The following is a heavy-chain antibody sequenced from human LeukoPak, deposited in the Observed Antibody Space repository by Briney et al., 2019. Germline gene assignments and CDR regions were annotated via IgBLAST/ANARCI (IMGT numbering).Heavy chain of an antibody. V-gene: IGHV1-69*05. CDR3: AGCVTILGGFDP. CDR2: IIPIFGTA. Sequence: GASVKVSCKASGGTFSSHAISWVRQAPGQGLEWMGGIIPIFGTANYAQKFQGRVTITTDESTSTAYMELSSLRSEDTAVYYCAGCVTILGGFDPWGQGTLVTVSS. D-gene: IGHD3-3*01. J-gene: IGHJ5*02. CDR1: GGTFSSHA.